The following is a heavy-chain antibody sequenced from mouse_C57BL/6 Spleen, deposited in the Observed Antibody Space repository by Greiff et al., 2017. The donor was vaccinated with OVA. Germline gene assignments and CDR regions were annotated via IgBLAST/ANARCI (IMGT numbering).Heavy chain of an antibody. Sequence: QVQLKQSGAELVRPGASVKLSCKASGYTFTDYYINWVKQRPGQGLEWIARIYPGSGNTYYNEKFKGKATLTAEKSSSTAYMQLSSLTSEDSAVYFCAREGNYGSSFDWYFDVWGTGTTVTVSS. CDR3: AREGNYGSSFDWYFDV. CDR1: GYTFTDYY. J-gene: IGHJ1*03. CDR2: IYPGSGNT. V-gene: IGHV1-76*01. D-gene: IGHD1-1*01.